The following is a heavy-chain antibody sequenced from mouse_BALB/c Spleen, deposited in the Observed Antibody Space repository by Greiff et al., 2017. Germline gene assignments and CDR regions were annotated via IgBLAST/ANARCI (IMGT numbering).Heavy chain of an antibody. D-gene: IGHD6-5*01. V-gene: IGHV5-12-1*01. CDR3: ARHTLYYYAMDY. Sequence: EVNVVESGGGLVKPGGSLKLSCAASGFAFSSYDMSWVRQTPEKRLEWVAYISSGGGSTYYPDTVKGRFTISRDNAKNTLYLQMSSLKSEDTAMYYCARHTLYYYAMDYWGQGTSVTVSS. J-gene: IGHJ4*01. CDR2: ISSGGGST. CDR1: GFAFSSYD.